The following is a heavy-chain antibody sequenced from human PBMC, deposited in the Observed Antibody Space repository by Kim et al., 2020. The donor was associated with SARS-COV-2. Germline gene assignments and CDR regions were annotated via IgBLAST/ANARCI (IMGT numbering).Heavy chain of an antibody. V-gene: IGHV4-39*01. Sequence: SETLSLTCTVSGGSISSSSYYWGCIRQPPGKGLEWMGSINYSGSTYYNPSLKSRVTISVDTSKNQFSLKLSSVTAADTAVYYCARQPFYDILTGFLRVYGMDIWGQGTTVTVST. J-gene: IGHJ6*01. D-gene: IGHD3-9*01. CDR1: GGSISSSSYY. CDR2: INYSGST. CDR3: ARQPFYDILTGFLRVYGMDI.